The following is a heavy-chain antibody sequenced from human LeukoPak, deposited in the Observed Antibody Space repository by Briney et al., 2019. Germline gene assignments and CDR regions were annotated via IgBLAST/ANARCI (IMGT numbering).Heavy chain of an antibody. CDR3: ARANAYCGGDCYSGFDY. CDR1: GGSISSGGYY. J-gene: IGHJ4*02. V-gene: IGHV4-31*03. CDR2: IYYSGST. D-gene: IGHD2-21*02. Sequence: SETLSLTCTVSGGSISSGGYYWSWIRQHPGKGLEWIGYIYYSGSTYYNPSLKSRVTISVDTSKNRFSLKLSSVTAADTAVYYCARANAYCGGDCYSGFDYWGQGTLVTVSS.